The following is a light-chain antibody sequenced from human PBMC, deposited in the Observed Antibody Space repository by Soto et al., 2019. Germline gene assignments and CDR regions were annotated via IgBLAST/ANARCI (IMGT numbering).Light chain of an antibody. CDR1: QSISTF. J-gene: IGKJ4*01. Sequence: DIQMTQSPSSLSASVGNIVTITCRASQSISTFLNWYQQRPGKAPKLLIYAASSLQSGVPSRFNSSASGTDFTLTISSLQPEDFATYYCQQSYSTPLTFGGGTKAEIK. CDR3: QQSYSTPLT. V-gene: IGKV1-39*01. CDR2: AAS.